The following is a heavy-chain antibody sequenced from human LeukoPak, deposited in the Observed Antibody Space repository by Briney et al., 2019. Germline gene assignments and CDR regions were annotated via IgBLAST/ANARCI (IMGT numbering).Heavy chain of an antibody. CDR2: ISAYNGNT. D-gene: IGHD3-3*01. V-gene: IGHV1-18*01. CDR3: ARDGEVTIFGVVLNWFDP. CDR1: GYTFTSYG. Sequence: GASVKVSCKASGYTFTSYGISWVRQAPGQGLEWMGWISAYNGNTNYAQKLQGRVTMTTDTSTSTAYMELRSLRSDDTAVYYCARDGEVTIFGVVLNWFDPWGQGTLVTVSS. J-gene: IGHJ5*02.